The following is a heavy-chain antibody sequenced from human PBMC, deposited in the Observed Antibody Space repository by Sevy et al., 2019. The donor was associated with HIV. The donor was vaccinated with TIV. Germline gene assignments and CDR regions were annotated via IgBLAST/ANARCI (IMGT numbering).Heavy chain of an antibody. Sequence: GGSLRLSCAGSGFTFSTYAMSWVRQAPGKGLEWVSGNSVTSGNTYYADSVKGRFTISRDNSKNTLYLQMNSLRAEDTAVYYCAKEEVRGVIKGSFYYYYGMDVWGQGTTVTVSS. J-gene: IGHJ6*02. CDR2: NSVTSGNT. V-gene: IGHV3-23*01. D-gene: IGHD3-10*01. CDR3: AKEEVRGVIKGSFYYYYGMDV. CDR1: GFTFSTYA.